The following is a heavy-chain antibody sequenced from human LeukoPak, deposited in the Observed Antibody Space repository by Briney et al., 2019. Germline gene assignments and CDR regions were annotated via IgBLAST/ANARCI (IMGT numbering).Heavy chain of an antibody. V-gene: IGHV4-34*01. J-gene: IGHJ5*01. CDR3: ARDRDDYDLGHFDS. D-gene: IGHD3-3*01. CDR1: GGSFSGYY. CDR2: INHSGST. Sequence: PSETLSLTCAVYGGSFSGYYWSWIRQPPGKGLEWIGEINHSGSTNYNPSLKSRVTISVDTSKNQFSLKLSSVTAADTAVYYCARDRDDYDLGHFDSWGQGTLVTV.